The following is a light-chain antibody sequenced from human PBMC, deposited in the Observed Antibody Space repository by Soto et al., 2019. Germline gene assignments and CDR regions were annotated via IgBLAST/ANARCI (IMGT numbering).Light chain of an antibody. CDR2: EVT. CDR1: SSDIGSYNR. CDR3: TSCTTRTALV. Sequence: QSVLTQPPSVAGSPGQSVTISCIGTSSDIGSYNRVSWYQQSPGTAPKVIVYEVTNRPSGVAGRFSGSKSGNTASLTISGLQAEDEADYYCTSCTTRTALVVGGGTKVAVL. J-gene: IGLJ3*02. V-gene: IGLV2-18*02.